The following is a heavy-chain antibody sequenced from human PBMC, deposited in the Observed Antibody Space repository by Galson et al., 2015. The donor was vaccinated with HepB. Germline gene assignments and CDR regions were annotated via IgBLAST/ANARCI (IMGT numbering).Heavy chain of an antibody. V-gene: IGHV4-39*01. CDR2: IYYSGST. CDR3: ATPFRDSSGWYYFDY. CDR1: GGSISSSSYY. D-gene: IGHD6-19*01. Sequence: LSLTCTVSGGSISSSSYYWGWIRQPPGKGLEWIGSIYYSGSTYYNPSLKSRVTISVDTSKNQFSLKLSSVTAADTAVYYCATPFRDSSGWYYFDYWGQGTLVTVSS. J-gene: IGHJ4*02.